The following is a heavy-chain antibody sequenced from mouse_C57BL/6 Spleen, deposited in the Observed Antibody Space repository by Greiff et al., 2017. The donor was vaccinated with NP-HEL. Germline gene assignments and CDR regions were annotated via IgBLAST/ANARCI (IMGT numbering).Heavy chain of an antibody. CDR1: GFSLTSYG. Sequence: QVQLKESGPGLVAPSQSLSITCTVSGFSLTSYGVSWVRQPPGKGLEWLGVIWGDGSTNYHSALISRLSISKDNSKSQVFLKLNSLQTDDTATYYCAKKGEGVYYGSSLWGAMDYWGQGTSVTVSS. J-gene: IGHJ4*01. D-gene: IGHD1-1*01. CDR3: AKKGEGVYYGSSLWGAMDY. V-gene: IGHV2-3*01. CDR2: IWGDGST.